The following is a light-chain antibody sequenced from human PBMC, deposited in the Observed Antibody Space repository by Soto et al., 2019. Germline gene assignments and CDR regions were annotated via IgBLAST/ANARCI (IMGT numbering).Light chain of an antibody. CDR1: QSISSW. J-gene: IGKJ1*01. V-gene: IGKV1-5*01. CDR2: DXX. Sequence: DIQMTQSPSTLSASVGDRVTITCRGSQSISSWLAWYQQKPGKAPKLLIXDXXXXESGVPSRFSGSGSXTPFTXXIXXLQPDDFATYYCQQYNSYSQTFGQGTKVNIK. CDR3: QQYNSYSQT.